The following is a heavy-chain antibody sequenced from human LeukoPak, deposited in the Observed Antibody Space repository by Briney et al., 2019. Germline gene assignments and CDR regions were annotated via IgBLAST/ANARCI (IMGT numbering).Heavy chain of an antibody. CDR2: ISSSGGII. J-gene: IGHJ4*02. CDR3: ARANHYDEGYYFDL. D-gene: IGHD3-22*01. Sequence: GGSLRLSCAASGFTFSDNYMNWIRQAPGKGLEWVSQISSSGGIIHYADSVKGRFTVSRDNARNSLFLQMSSLRAEDTAMYYCARANHYDEGYYFDLWGQGTLVIVSS. V-gene: IGHV3-11*01. CDR1: GFTFSDNY.